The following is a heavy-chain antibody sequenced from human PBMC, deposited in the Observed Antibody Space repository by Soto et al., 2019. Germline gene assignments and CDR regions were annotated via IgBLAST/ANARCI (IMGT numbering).Heavy chain of an antibody. V-gene: IGHV3-74*01. J-gene: IGHJ4*02. Sequence: EVQLVESGGGLVQPGGSLRLSCAGSGFTFSNYWMHWVRQAPGKGLEWVSRIDHDGPTDYADSVRGRFTISRDNAENTLYLQMSSLRPEDTAVYYCVRDRHGDYWGQGTLVTGSS. CDR3: VRDRHGDY. CDR2: IDHDGPT. CDR1: GFTFSNYW.